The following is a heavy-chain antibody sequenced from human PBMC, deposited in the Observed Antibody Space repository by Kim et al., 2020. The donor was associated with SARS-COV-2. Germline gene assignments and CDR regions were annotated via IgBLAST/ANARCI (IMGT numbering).Heavy chain of an antibody. CDR1: GFTFSSYD. D-gene: IGHD6-13*01. CDR2: ISGSGGTT. J-gene: IGHJ4*02. V-gene: IGHV3-23*01. Sequence: GGSLRLSCEASGFTFSSYDMSWVRQAPGKGLEWVSVISGSGGTTYSAYSVKGLFTISRDNSKNTLYLQMNSLRDEDTAVYYCAKASSGIAAAAYYFDYWGQGTLVTVSS. CDR3: AKASSGIAAAAYYFDY.